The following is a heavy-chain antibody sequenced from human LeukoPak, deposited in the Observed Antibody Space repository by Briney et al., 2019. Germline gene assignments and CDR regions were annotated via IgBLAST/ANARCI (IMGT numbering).Heavy chain of an antibody. CDR3: AVSSGWYDAFLGY. Sequence: ASVKVSCKASGYTFTSYDINWVRQATGQGLEWMGWMNPNSGNTGYAQKFQGRVTMTRNTSISTAYMELSSLRSEDTAVYYCAVSSGWYDAFLGYWGQGTLVTVSS. CDR1: GYTFTSYD. J-gene: IGHJ4*02. V-gene: IGHV1-8*01. CDR2: MNPNSGNT. D-gene: IGHD6-19*01.